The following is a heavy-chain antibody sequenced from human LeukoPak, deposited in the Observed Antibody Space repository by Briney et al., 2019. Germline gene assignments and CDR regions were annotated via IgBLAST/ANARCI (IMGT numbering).Heavy chain of an antibody. J-gene: IGHJ5*02. CDR3: ARFTTTRGWFDP. Sequence: ASVKVSCKASGYTFTGYYMHWVRQAPGQRLEWMGWINAGNGNTKYSQKFQGRVTITRDTSASKAYMELSSLGSEDTAIYYCARFTTTRGWFDPWGQGTLVTVSS. CDR2: INAGNGNT. V-gene: IGHV1-3*01. CDR1: GYTFTGYY. D-gene: IGHD3-22*01.